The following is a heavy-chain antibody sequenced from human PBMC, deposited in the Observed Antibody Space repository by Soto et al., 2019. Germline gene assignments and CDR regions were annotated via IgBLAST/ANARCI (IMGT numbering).Heavy chain of an antibody. CDR3: ARQRGANRVSLEY. J-gene: IGHJ4*02. V-gene: IGHV5-51*01. Sequence: GESLKISCKGSGYRFTSDWIAWVRQMPGQGLEWMGIINPSDSDTRYSPSFQGQVSMSADKSINTAYLQWSSLKASDTAMYYCARQRGANRVSLEYWGQGTQVTVSS. CDR2: INPSDSDT. CDR1: GYRFTSDW. D-gene: IGHD2-21*01.